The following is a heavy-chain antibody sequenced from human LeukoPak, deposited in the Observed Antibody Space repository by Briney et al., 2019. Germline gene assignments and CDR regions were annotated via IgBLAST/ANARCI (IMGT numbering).Heavy chain of an antibody. CDR3: AKDRFAGATRYYFDY. CDR2: ISYDGSNK. V-gene: IGHV3-30*18. D-gene: IGHD1-26*01. Sequence: GGSLRLSCAASGFTFSSYGMHWVRQAPGKGLEWVAVISYDGSNKYYADSVKGRFTISRDNSKNTVYLQMNSLRAEVTAVYYCAKDRFAGATRYYFDYWGQGTLVTVSS. J-gene: IGHJ4*02. CDR1: GFTFSSYG.